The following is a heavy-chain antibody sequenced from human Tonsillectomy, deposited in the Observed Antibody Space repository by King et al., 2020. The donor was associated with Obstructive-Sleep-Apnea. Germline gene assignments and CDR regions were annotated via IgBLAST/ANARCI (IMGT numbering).Heavy chain of an antibody. CDR3: ATEGGY. V-gene: IGHV3-9*01. CDR1: GFTLDDYA. D-gene: IGHD3-16*01. CDR2: IGWNSGSI. J-gene: IGHJ4*02. Sequence: VQLVESGGGLVQPGRSLRLSCASSGFTLDDYAMHWVRQALGRGPEWVSAIGWNSGSIGSADSVKGRFTISRDNAKKSLYLQMNSLRPEDTALYYCATEGGYWGQGTLVTVSS.